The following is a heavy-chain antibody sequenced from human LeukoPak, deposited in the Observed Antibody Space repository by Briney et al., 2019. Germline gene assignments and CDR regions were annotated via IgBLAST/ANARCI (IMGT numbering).Heavy chain of an antibody. D-gene: IGHD3-10*01. CDR2: FDPEDGET. CDR1: GYTLTELS. J-gene: IGHJ4*02. Sequence: ASVKVSCKVSGYTLTELSMHWVRQAPGKGLEWMGGFDPEDGETIYAQKFQGRVTMTEDTSTDPAYMELSSLRSEDTAVYYCATSGYYGSGSYHSPLHWGQGTLVTVSS. V-gene: IGHV1-24*01. CDR3: ATSGYYGSGSYHSPLH.